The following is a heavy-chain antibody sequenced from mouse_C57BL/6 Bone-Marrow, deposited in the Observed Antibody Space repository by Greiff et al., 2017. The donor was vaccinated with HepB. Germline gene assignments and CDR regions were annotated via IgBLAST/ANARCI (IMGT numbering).Heavy chain of an antibody. CDR1: GYTFTDYN. D-gene: IGHD1-1*01. CDR3: AREIYYCGSSCYYCV. Sequence: EVQLQQSGPELVKPGASVKMSCKASGYTFTDYNMHWVKQSHGKSLEWIGYINPKNGGTSYNQKFKGKATLTVNKSASTAYMELRSLTSEDSAVYYCAREIYYCGSSCYYCVRGTGTTVTVAS. V-gene: IGHV1-22*01. CDR2: INPKNGGT. J-gene: IGHJ1*03.